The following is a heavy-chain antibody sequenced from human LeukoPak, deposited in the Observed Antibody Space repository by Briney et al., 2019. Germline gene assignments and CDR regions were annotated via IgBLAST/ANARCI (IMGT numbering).Heavy chain of an antibody. CDR3: ARAHFDGRFDY. Sequence: SETLSLTCTVSGYSISSAYYWGWIRQPPGKGLEWIGGIYHSGSTYYNPSLKSRVTISVDTSKNQFSLKLSSVSVADTAVYYCARAHFDGRFDYWGQGTLVTVSS. J-gene: IGHJ4*02. D-gene: IGHD5-24*01. CDR2: IYHSGST. CDR1: GYSISSAYY. V-gene: IGHV4-38-2*02.